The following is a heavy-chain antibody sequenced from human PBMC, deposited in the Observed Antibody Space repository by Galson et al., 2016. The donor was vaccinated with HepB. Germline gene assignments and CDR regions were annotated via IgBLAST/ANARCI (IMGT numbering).Heavy chain of an antibody. CDR1: ALSVSDDY. J-gene: IGHJ4*02. CDR2: IKTDGSAQ. D-gene: IGHD5-24*01. Sequence: SLRLSCAASALSVSDDYMNWVRQAPGKGLEWVADIKTDGSAQAYVDSVRGRFTISRDNAKNSLYLQLTSLRAEDSAVYYCARGTREADYWGQGTLVTVSS. CDR3: ARGTREADY. V-gene: IGHV3-7*01.